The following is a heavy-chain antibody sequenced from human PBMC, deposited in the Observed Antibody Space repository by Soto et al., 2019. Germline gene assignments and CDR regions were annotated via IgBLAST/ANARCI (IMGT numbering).Heavy chain of an antibody. D-gene: IGHD1-20*01. CDR1: GFTFSSYA. Sequence: QVQLVESWGGVVQPGRSLRLSCAASGFTFSSYAMHWVRQAPGKGLEWVAVISYDGSNKYYADSVKGRFTISRDNSKNTLYLQMNSLRAEDTAVYYCARGDGITGTIDFDYWGQGTLVTVSS. V-gene: IGHV3-30-3*01. J-gene: IGHJ4*02. CDR3: ARGDGITGTIDFDY. CDR2: ISYDGSNK.